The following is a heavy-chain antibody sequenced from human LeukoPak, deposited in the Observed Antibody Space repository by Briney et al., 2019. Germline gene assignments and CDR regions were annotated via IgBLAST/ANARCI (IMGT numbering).Heavy chain of an antibody. D-gene: IGHD3-10*01. CDR1: GFTFDDYA. V-gene: IGHV3-9*01. CDR3: AKDYYYGSGSYTAFDI. J-gene: IGHJ3*02. Sequence: GRSLRLSCAASGFTFDDYAMHWVRQAPGKGLEWVSAISWNSGSIGYADSVKGRFTISRDNAKNSLYLQMNSLRAEDTALYYCAKDYYYGSGSYTAFDIWGQGTMVTVSS. CDR2: ISWNSGSI.